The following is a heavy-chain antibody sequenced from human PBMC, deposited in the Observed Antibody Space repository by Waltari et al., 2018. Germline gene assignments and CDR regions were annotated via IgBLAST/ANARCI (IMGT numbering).Heavy chain of an antibody. J-gene: IGHJ5*02. D-gene: IGHD6-6*01. CDR1: GGSISSYY. V-gene: IGHV4-4*07. Sequence: QVQLQESGPGLVKPSETLSLTCNVSGGSISSYYWSLIRQHAGKGLEWIGRIYTSGSTNYNPSLKSRVTMSVDTSKNQFSLKLSSVTAADTAVYYCARDRRSIAAGSGHNWFDPGGQGTLVTVSS. CDR3: ARDRRSIAAGSGHNWFDP. CDR2: IYTSGST.